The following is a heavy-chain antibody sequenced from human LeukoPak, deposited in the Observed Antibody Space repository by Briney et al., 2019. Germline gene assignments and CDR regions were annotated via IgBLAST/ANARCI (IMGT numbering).Heavy chain of an antibody. J-gene: IGHJ5*02. CDR2: INPNSGGT. CDR3: ARDGSEYCSSTNCSVWFDP. D-gene: IGHD2-2*01. CDR1: GYTFTGYY. Sequence: ASVKVSCKASGYTFTGYYMHWVRQAPGQGLEWMGWINPNSGGTNYARKFQGRVTMTRDTSISTAYMELSRLRSDDTAVYYCARDGSEYCSSTNCSVWFDPWGQGTLVTVSS. V-gene: IGHV1-2*02.